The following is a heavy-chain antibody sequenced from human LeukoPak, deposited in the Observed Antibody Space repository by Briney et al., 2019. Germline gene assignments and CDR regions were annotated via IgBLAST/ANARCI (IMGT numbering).Heavy chain of an antibody. Sequence: PGGSLRLSCAASGFTFKNCAMNWVRQAPGEGLAWVSSIKSGGDQTYYADSVKGRFTISRDDSRNTISLQMHSLRAEDTAVYYCATRVGTNSGPFEYWGQGILVTVSS. V-gene: IGHV3-23*01. CDR1: GFTFKNCA. J-gene: IGHJ4*02. CDR3: ATRVGTNSGPFEY. D-gene: IGHD4/OR15-4a*01. CDR2: IKSGGDQT.